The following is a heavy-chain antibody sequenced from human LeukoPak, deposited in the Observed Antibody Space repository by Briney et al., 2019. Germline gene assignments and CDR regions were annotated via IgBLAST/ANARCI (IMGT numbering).Heavy chain of an antibody. CDR3: ARRVSAFFYGMDV. CDR1: GNSISSYY. V-gene: IGHV4-59*01. Sequence: SETLSLTCTVSGNSISSYYWNWIRQPPGKGLEWIGYIDYTGSSNYNPSLKSRVSISVDTSKNQLSLKLSSVTAADTAVYYCARRVSAFFYGMDVWGQGTTVTVSS. D-gene: IGHD2-21*01. J-gene: IGHJ6*02. CDR2: IDYTGSS.